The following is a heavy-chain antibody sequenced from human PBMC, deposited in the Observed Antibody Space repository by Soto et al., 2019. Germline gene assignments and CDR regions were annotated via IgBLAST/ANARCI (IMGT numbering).Heavy chain of an antibody. D-gene: IGHD3-10*01. Sequence: EVQLVESGGGLVQPGGSLRLSCAASGFTFSSYSMNWVRQAPGKGLEWVSYISSSSSTIYYADSVKGRFTISRDNAKNSLYLQMNSLRAEDTAVYYCARDPLWFGERGAFDIWGQGTMVTVSS. J-gene: IGHJ3*02. V-gene: IGHV3-48*01. CDR3: ARDPLWFGERGAFDI. CDR2: ISSSSSTI. CDR1: GFTFSSYS.